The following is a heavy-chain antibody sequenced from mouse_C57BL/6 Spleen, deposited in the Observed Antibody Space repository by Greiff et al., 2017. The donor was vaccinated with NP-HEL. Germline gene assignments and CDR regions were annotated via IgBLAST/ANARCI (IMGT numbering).Heavy chain of an antibody. V-gene: IGHV7-3*01. J-gene: IGHJ1*03. CDR3: ARSPHYSSPRYFDV. D-gene: IGHD2-5*01. CDR2: IRNKANGYTT. CDR1: GFTFTDYY. Sequence: EVQGVESGGGLVQPGGSLSLSCAASGFTFTDYYMSWVRQPPGKALEWLGFIRNKANGYTTEYSASVKGRFTISRDNSQSILYLQMNALRAEDSATYYCARSPHYSSPRYFDVWGTGTTVTVSS.